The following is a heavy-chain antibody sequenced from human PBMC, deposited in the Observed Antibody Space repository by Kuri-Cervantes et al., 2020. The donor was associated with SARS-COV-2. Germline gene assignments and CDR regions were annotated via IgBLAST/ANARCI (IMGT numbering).Heavy chain of an antibody. CDR1: GGSFSGYY. CDR3: VTSLPRSGWDGEDAFDI. J-gene: IGHJ3*02. Sequence: SQTLSLTCAVYGGSFSGYYWGWIRQPPGKGLEWIGNIYNSRSTYYNPSLKSRVTISVDTSKKQFSLKLSSVTAADTAMYYCVTSLPRSGWDGEDAFDIWGQGTMVTVSS. CDR2: IYNSRST. V-gene: IGHV4-34*01. D-gene: IGHD6-19*01.